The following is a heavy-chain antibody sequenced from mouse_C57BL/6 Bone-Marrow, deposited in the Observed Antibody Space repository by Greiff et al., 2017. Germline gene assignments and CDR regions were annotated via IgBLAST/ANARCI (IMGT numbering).Heavy chain of an antibody. D-gene: IGHD1-3*01. CDR3: SREWVLGFAY. V-gene: IGHV1-52*01. Sequence: QVQLQQPGAELVRPGSSVKLSCKASGYTFTRYWMHWVKQRPIRGLEWIGNIDPSDSATHYNQKFKDKATLTVDKSSGTAYMQLSSLTSEDSAVYYCSREWVLGFAYGGQGTLVTVSA. J-gene: IGHJ3*01. CDR1: GYTFTRYW. CDR2: IDPSDSAT.